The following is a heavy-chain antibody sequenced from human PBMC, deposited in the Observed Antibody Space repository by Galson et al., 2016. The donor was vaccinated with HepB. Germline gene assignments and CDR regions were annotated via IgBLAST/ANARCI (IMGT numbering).Heavy chain of an antibody. CDR1: GFTFDDYA. CDR3: AKDILGGQPPGRDKFDFIMDV. J-gene: IGHJ6*02. CDR2: INWNGGIV. V-gene: IGHV3-9*01. D-gene: IGHD2-21*02. Sequence: SLRLSCAASGFTFDDYAMHWVRQPPGKGLEWVSSINWNGGIVHYADSVKGRFSISRDNAKKSLFLQMNSLRPEDTALYYCAKDILGGQPPGRDKFDFIMDVWGQGATVTVSS.